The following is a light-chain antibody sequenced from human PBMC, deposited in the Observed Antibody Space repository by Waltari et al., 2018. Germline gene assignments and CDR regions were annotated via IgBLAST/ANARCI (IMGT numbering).Light chain of an antibody. J-gene: IGKJ1*01. CDR2: AAS. V-gene: IGKV1-39*01. CDR3: QQSSSTPPWT. Sequence: DIQMTQSPSSLSASVGDRVTITCRASQSISSYLNWNQQKPGKAPKLLIYAASSLQSGVPSRFSGSGSGTDFTLTISSLQPEDFATYYCQQSSSTPPWTFGQGTKVEI. CDR1: QSISSY.